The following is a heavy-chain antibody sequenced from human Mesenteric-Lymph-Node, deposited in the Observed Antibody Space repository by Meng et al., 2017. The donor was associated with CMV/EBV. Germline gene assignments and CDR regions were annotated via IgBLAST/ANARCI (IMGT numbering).Heavy chain of an antibody. CDR2: ISAYNGNT. J-gene: IGHJ6*02. V-gene: IGHV1-18*01. Sequence: ASVKVSCKASGYTFTSYAISWVRQAPGQGLEWMGWISAYNGNTNYAQKLQGRVTMTTDTSTSTAYMELRSLRSDDTAVYYCARYNDRYSSGWYEGDYYYGMDVWGQGTTVTVSS. D-gene: IGHD6-19*01. CDR1: GYTFTSYA. CDR3: ARYNDRYSSGWYEGDYYYGMDV.